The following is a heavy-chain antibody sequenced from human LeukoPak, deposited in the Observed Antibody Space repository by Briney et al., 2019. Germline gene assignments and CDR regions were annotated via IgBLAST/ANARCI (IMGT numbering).Heavy chain of an antibody. CDR1: GGSVSSGSYY. CDR3: ATGHDAFDI. J-gene: IGHJ3*02. CDR2: IYYSGSI. Sequence: SETLSLTCTVSGGSVSSGSYYWSWIRQPPGTGLEWIGYIYYSGSINYNPSLKSRVTISVDTSKNQFSLKLSSVTAADTAVYYCATGHDAFDIWGQGTMVTVSS. V-gene: IGHV4-61*01.